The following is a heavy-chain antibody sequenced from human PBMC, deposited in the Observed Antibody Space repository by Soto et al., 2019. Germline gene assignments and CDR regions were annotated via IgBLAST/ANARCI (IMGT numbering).Heavy chain of an antibody. CDR2: INHSGST. CDR3: ARGNGYSSSWYRVTNWFDP. V-gene: IGHV4-34*01. D-gene: IGHD6-13*01. J-gene: IGHJ5*02. Sequence: SETLSLTCAVYGGSFSGYYWSWIRQPPGKGLEWIGEINHSGSTNYNPSLKSRVTISVDTSKNQFSLKLSPVTAADTAVYYCARGNGYSSSWYRVTNWFDPWRQGTLVTVSS. CDR1: GGSFSGYY.